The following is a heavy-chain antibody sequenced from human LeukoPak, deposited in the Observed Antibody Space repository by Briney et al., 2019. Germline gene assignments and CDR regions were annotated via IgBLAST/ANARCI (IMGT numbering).Heavy chain of an antibody. CDR2: INWNGDRT. CDR3: AKGDTHYYYYYYMDV. D-gene: IGHD5-18*01. V-gene: IGHV3-20*04. CDR1: GFIFDDYG. Sequence: GGSLRLSCAASGFIFDDYGMSWVRQAPGKGLEWVSGINWNGDRTGYADSVKGRFTISRDNSKNTLYLQMNGLRAEDTAVYYCAKGDTHYYYYYYMDVWGKGTTVTVSS. J-gene: IGHJ6*03.